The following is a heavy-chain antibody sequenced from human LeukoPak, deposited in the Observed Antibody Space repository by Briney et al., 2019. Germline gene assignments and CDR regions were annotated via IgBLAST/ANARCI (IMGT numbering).Heavy chain of an antibody. V-gene: IGHV4-4*07. CDR2: IYITRGT. CDR1: GGSFSGYY. J-gene: IGHJ6*03. CDR3: ARESREVEGDGYHMDV. Sequence: SETLSLTCAVYGGSFSGYYWSWIRQPAGKGLEWLGRIYITRGTSYNPSLRSRVIMSVDTSKNQFSLQLTSVTAADTAVYYCARESREVEGDGYHMDVWGKGTTVTISS. D-gene: IGHD5-24*01.